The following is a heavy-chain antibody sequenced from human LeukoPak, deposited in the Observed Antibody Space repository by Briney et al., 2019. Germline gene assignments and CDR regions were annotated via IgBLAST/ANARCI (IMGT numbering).Heavy chain of an antibody. V-gene: IGHV4-59*11. CDR2: TYYTGTT. CDR1: GGSISSHY. J-gene: IGHJ4*02. CDR3: ARAYSSSSGRPFDY. Sequence: SETLSLTCSVSGGSISSHYWSWIRQPPGKELEWIGYTYYTGTTNYKPSLKSRATISVDTSKNQFSLNLTSVTAADTAVYYCARAYSSSSGRPFDYWGQGTLVTVSS. D-gene: IGHD6-6*01.